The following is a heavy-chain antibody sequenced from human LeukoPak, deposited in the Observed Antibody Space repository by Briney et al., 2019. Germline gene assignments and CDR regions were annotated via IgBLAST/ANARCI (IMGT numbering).Heavy chain of an antibody. V-gene: IGHV4-59*08. D-gene: IGHD3-9*01. CDR2: IYYSGST. CDR3: ARSSNIVTGYRDYYFDY. Sequence: SETLSLTCTVSGGSISSYYWSWIRQPPGKGLEWIGRIYYSGSTNYNPSLKSRVTISVDTSKNQFSLKLTSVTAADTAVYYCARSSNIVTGYRDYYFDYWGQGTLVTVSS. CDR1: GGSISSYY. J-gene: IGHJ4*02.